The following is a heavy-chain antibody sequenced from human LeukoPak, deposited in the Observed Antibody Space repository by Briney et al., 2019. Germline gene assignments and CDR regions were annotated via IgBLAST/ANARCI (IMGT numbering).Heavy chain of an antibody. CDR2: IYYNGNT. V-gene: IGHV4-59*01. J-gene: IGHJ4*02. CDR3: ARDLGGYSYGPTFDY. D-gene: IGHD5-18*01. CDR1: DGSINRYY. Sequence: SETLSLTCSVSDGSINRYYWNWIRRPPGKGLEWIGYIYYNGNTNYSPSLKSRVTISVDTSKNQFSLKLSSVTAADTAVYYCARDLGGYSYGPTFDYWGQGTLVTVSS.